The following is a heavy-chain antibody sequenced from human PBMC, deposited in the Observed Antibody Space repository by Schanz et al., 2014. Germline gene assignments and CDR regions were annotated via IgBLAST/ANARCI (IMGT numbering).Heavy chain of an antibody. CDR1: GFSFTTYA. CDR3: ARVKYCTITRCYRTETEGIYYMDV. CDR2: ISSGGGST. D-gene: IGHD2-2*01. J-gene: IGHJ6*03. V-gene: IGHV3-23*01. Sequence: EVQLLESGGGLVQPGGSLRLSCASSGFSFTTYAMSWVRQAPGKGLEWVSSISSGGGSTYYADSVKGRFTISRDNSKNTLYLQMKSPRAEDTAVYYCARVKYCTITRCYRTETEGIYYMDVWGKGTTVTVSS.